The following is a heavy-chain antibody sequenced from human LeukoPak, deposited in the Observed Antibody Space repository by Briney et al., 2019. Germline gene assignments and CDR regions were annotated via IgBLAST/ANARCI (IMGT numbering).Heavy chain of an antibody. CDR2: IYPGDSDT. D-gene: IGHD2-15*01. CDR1: GSSFTTYL. V-gene: IGHV5-51*01. Sequence: GESLKIPCKRSGSSFTTYLCAGVRRMPGKGLEWMGIIYPGDSDTRYSPSFQGQVTISADKSISTAYLQWSSLKASDTAMYYCARLGVHCSGGSCYSSYFDYWGQGTLVTVSS. CDR3: ARLGVHCSGGSCYSSYFDY. J-gene: IGHJ4*02.